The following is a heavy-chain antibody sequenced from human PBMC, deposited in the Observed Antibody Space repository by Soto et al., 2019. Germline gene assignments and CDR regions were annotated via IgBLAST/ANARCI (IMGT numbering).Heavy chain of an antibody. CDR3: ATMGPTVPGLYYFDY. D-gene: IGHD4-17*01. J-gene: IGHJ4*02. Sequence: QVQLQESGPGLVKPSQTLSLTCTVSGGSISSGNYYWSWIRQPPGKGLEWIGFISYSGTTHYSASLTSRVSISVDTSKNHFSLDLSSVTAADTAVYYCATMGPTVPGLYYFDYWGQGPLVTVSS. CDR2: ISYSGTT. CDR1: GGSISSGNYY. V-gene: IGHV4-30-4*01.